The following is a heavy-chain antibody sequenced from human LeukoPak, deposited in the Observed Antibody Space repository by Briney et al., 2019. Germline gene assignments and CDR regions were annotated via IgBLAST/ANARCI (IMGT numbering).Heavy chain of an antibody. D-gene: IGHD2-15*01. CDR1: GYTFTGYY. J-gene: IGHJ3*02. V-gene: IGHV1-2*02. Sequence: ASVKVSCKASGYTFTGYYLHWVRQAPGQGPEWVGWITPNNGVSNYAQKFQGRVTMSRDTSITTAYMELSRLRSDDTAVYYCAISGNDAFDIWGQGTMVTVSS. CDR3: AISGNDAFDI. CDR2: ITPNNGVS.